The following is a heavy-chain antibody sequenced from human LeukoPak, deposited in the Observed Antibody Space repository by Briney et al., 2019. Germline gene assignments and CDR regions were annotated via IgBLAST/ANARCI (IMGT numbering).Heavy chain of an antibody. D-gene: IGHD1-26*01. V-gene: IGHV3-48*01. CDR1: GFTFNSYS. CDR2: ISSSGTTI. J-gene: IGHJ4*02. Sequence: GGSLRLSCAASGFTFNSYSMNWVRQAPGKGLEWVSYISSSGTTISYAQSVKGRFTITRDNAQNSLTLHMNTLRADDTAVYYCAKDGGTHFDHWGQGTLVTVSS. CDR3: AKDGGTHFDH.